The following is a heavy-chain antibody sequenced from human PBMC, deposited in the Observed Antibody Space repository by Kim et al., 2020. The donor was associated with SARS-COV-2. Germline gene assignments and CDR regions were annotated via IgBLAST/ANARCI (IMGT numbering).Heavy chain of an antibody. CDR1: GFTFSDYY. V-gene: IGHV3-11*05. J-gene: IGHJ6*02. CDR2: ISSSSSYT. D-gene: IGHD3-16*02. CDR3: ARVGYDYVWGSYRDYYYYYGMDV. Sequence: GGSLRLSCAASGFTFSDYYMRWIRQAPGKGLEWVSYISSSSSYTNYADSVKGRFTISRENAKNSLYPQMNSLRAEDTAVYYCARVGYDYVWGSYRDYYYYYGMDVWGQGTTVTVSS.